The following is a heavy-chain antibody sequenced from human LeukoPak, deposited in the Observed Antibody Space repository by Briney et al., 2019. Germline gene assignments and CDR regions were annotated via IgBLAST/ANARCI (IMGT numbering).Heavy chain of an antibody. CDR2: ISAYNGNT. V-gene: IGHV1-18*01. J-gene: IGHJ4*02. CDR3: ARDQSSGWYLLGYFDY. CDR1: GYTFTSYG. Sequence: ASVKVSCKASGYTFTSYGISCVRQAPGQGLEWMGWISAYNGNTNYAQKLQGRVTMTTDTSTSTAYMELRSLRSDDTAVYYCARDQSSGWYLLGYFDYWGQGTLVTVSS. D-gene: IGHD6-19*01.